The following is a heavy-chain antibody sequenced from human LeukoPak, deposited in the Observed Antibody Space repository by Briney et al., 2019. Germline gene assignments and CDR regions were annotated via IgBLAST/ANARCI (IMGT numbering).Heavy chain of an antibody. J-gene: IGHJ4*02. CDR2: INPNSGGT. V-gene: IGHV1-2*02. CDR1: GYTFTGYY. CDR3: ARNGDYDFWSGYYRPTLAFYY. Sequence: EASVKVSCKASGYTFTGYYMHWVRQAPGQGLEWMGWINPNSGGTNYAQKFQGRVTMTRDTSISTAYMELSRLRSDDTAVYYCARNGDYDFWSGYYRPTLAFYYWGQGTLVTVSS. D-gene: IGHD3-3*01.